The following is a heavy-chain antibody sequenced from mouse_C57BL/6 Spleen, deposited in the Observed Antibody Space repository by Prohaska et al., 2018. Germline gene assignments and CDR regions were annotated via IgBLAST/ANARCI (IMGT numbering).Heavy chain of an antibody. Sequence: QVQLQQSGAELVRPGTSVKVSCKASGYAFTNYLIEWVKQRPGQGLEWIGVINPGRGGTNYNEKFKGKATLTADKSSSTAYMQLSSLTSEDSAVYFCARGYYGSFYYAMDYWGQGTSVTVSS. CDR2: INPGRGGT. V-gene: IGHV1-54*01. CDR1: GYAFTNYL. D-gene: IGHD1-1*01. CDR3: ARGYYGSFYYAMDY. J-gene: IGHJ4*01.